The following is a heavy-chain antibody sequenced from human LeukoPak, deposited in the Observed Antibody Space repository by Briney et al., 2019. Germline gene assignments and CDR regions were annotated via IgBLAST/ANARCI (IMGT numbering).Heavy chain of an antibody. CDR3: AREGSSWYDFGY. CDR1: GGTFSSYA. J-gene: IGHJ4*02. Sequence: GSSVKVSCKASGGTFSSYAISWVRQAPGQGLEWMGWISAYNGNTNYAEKFQGRVTMTTDTSTSTAYMELTNLRSDDTAVYYCAREGSSWYDFGYWGQGTLVTVSS. D-gene: IGHD6-13*01. CDR2: ISAYNGNT. V-gene: IGHV1-18*01.